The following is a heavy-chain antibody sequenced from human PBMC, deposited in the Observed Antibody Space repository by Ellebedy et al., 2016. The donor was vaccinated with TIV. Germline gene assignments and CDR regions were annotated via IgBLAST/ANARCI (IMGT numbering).Heavy chain of an antibody. J-gene: IGHJ6*02. CDR1: GDSITSGGYS. CDR2: ISHSGYT. Sequence: LRLSCTVSGDSITSGGYSWSWIRQPPGKGLEWIGDISHSGYTQYNPSLKSRVTISVDRSKNQFSLNLSSVTAADTAGYYCARGRDLRSFYYYYGMDVWGQGTTVTVSS. D-gene: IGHD2-15*01. V-gene: IGHV4-30-2*01. CDR3: ARGRDLRSFYYYYGMDV.